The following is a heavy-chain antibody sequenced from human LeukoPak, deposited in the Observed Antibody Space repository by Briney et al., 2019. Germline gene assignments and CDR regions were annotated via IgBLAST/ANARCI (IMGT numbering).Heavy chain of an antibody. J-gene: IGHJ4*02. CDR2: ISYDGSNK. D-gene: IGHD6-19*01. CDR1: GFTFSSYA. Sequence: GRSLRLSCAASGFTFSSYAMHWVRQAPGKGLEWVAVISYDGSNKYYADSVKGRFTISRDNSKNTLYLQMNSLRAEDTAVYYCATSGYWGQGTLVTVSS. CDR3: ATSGY. V-gene: IGHV3-30*04.